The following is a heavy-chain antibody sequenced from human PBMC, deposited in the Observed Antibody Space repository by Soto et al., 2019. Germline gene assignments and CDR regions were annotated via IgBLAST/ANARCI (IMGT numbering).Heavy chain of an antibody. CDR3: ARDLRRTPIGYYYYGMDV. J-gene: IGHJ6*02. CDR1: GYTYTGYY. Sequence: GASVNVSCMASGYTYTGYYMHWVRQAPGQGLEWMGWINPNSGGTNYAQKFQGWVTMTRDTSISTAYMELSRLRSDDTAVYYCARDLRRTPIGYYYYGMDVWGQGTTVTVSS. D-gene: IGHD2-15*01. V-gene: IGHV1-2*04. CDR2: INPNSGGT.